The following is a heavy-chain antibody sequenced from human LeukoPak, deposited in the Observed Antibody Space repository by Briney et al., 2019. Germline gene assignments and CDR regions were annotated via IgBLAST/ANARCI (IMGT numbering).Heavy chain of an antibody. Sequence: GASVKVSCKASGYTFTSYGISWVRQAPGQGLEWMGWISAYNGNTNYAQRLQGRVTMTTDTSTSTAYMELRSLRSDDTAVYYCASVHCSGGSCYSSFDYWGQGTLVTVSS. J-gene: IGHJ4*02. CDR1: GYTFTSYG. CDR2: ISAYNGNT. D-gene: IGHD2-15*01. CDR3: ASVHCSGGSCYSSFDY. V-gene: IGHV1-18*01.